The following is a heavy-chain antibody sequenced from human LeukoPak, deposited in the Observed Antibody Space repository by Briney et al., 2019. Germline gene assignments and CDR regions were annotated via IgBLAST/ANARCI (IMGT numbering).Heavy chain of an antibody. V-gene: IGHV3-30*02. D-gene: IGHD6-13*01. Sequence: GSLRLSCAASGFTFCTYGMHWVRQAPGKGPEWVAVIRYDESKKYYADSVKGRFTISRDNSKSTLHLQMNSLRADDTAVYYCAKDVRGEAAAQDSWGQGTLVTVSS. CDR2: IRYDESKK. J-gene: IGHJ4*02. CDR1: GFTFCTYG. CDR3: AKDVRGEAAAQDS.